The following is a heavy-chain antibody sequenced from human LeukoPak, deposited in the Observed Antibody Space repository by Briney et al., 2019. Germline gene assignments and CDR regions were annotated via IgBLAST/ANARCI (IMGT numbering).Heavy chain of an antibody. CDR1: GFTFSSYE. CDR2: ISSSVSDI. D-gene: IGHD2-21*02. V-gene: IGHV3-48*03. CDR3: ARERAACGGDCNDY. Sequence: GGSLRLSCAASGFTFSSYEMNWVRQAPGKGLEWISYISSSVSDIHYADSVKGRLTISRDNAKNSLYLQMSSLRVEDTAVYYCARERAACGGDCNDYWGQGTLVTVSS. J-gene: IGHJ4*02.